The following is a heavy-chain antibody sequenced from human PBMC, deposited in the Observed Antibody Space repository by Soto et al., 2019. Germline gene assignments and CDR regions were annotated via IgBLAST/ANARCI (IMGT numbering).Heavy chain of an antibody. Sequence: QVQLQESGPGLVKPSETLSLTCTVSGDSISTYYWSWIRQPPGKGLEWIGYIFHSGSTNYNPSLKSRVTISVDTSKNQISLKLSSVPAADTAVYYCGKSASVFDIWGHGTMVTVS. CDR2: IFHSGST. CDR1: GDSISTYY. CDR3: GKSASVFDI. V-gene: IGHV4-59*03. J-gene: IGHJ3*02.